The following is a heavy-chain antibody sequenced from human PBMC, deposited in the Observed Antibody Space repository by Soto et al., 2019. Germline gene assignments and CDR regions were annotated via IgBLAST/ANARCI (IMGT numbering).Heavy chain of an antibody. Sequence: GASVKVSCKVSGYTLTELSMHWVRQAPGKGLEWMGGFDPEDGETIYAQKFQGRVTMTEDTSTDTAYMELSSLRSEDTAVYYCATITLTAAGPVGFDYWGQGTLVTVSS. CDR1: GYTLTELS. CDR2: FDPEDGET. D-gene: IGHD6-13*01. V-gene: IGHV1-24*01. J-gene: IGHJ4*02. CDR3: ATITLTAAGPVGFDY.